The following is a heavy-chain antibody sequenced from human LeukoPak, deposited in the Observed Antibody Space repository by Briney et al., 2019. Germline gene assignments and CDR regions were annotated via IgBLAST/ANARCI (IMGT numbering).Heavy chain of an antibody. CDR2: ISSSSSYI. CDR1: GFTFSSYS. Sequence: PGGSLRLSCAASGFTFSSYSMNWVRQAPGKGLEWVSPISSSSSYIYYADSVKGRFTISRDNAKNSLYLQMNSLRAEDTAVYYCARDDYVWGSYRLPDYWGQGTLVTVSS. J-gene: IGHJ4*02. V-gene: IGHV3-21*01. D-gene: IGHD3-16*02. CDR3: ARDDYVWGSYRLPDY.